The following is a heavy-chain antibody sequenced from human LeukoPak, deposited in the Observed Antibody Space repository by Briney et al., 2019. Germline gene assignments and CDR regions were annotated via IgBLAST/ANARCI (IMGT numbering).Heavy chain of an antibody. D-gene: IGHD6-19*01. CDR3: ARGGTIAVAGTWAFDI. CDR1: GGSISSYY. V-gene: IGHV4-59*01. J-gene: IGHJ3*02. Sequence: SETLSLTCTVSGGSISSYYWNWIRQPPGKGLEWIGYIYYSGSTNYNPSLKSRVTISVDTSKNQFSLKLSSVTAADTAVYYCARGGTIAVAGTWAFDIWGQGTMVTVSS. CDR2: IYYSGST.